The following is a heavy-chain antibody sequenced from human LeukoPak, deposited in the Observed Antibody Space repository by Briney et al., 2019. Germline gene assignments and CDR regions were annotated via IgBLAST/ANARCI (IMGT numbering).Heavy chain of an antibody. Sequence: KPSETLSLTCTVSGGSVSTGAFYWSWIRQSPGKGLEWIGYIQFRGSSDYKPSLKSRVTISLDTSKNQFSLKLNSVSAADTGVYYCARDRLNRFQYGSGWSPFYAFDLWGQGTLVTVSS. CDR3: ARDRLNRFQYGSGWSPFYAFDL. CDR2: IQFRGSS. J-gene: IGHJ3*01. CDR1: GGSVSTGAFY. V-gene: IGHV4-61*08. D-gene: IGHD6-19*01.